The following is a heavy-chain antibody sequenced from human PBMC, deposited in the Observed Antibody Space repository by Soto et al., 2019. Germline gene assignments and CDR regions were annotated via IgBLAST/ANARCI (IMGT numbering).Heavy chain of an antibody. J-gene: IGHJ6*02. Sequence: VKLSCKASGGTISSNAISWVQQATGQGLEWMGGIIPIFGTANYAQKFQGRVTITADKSTSTAYMELSSLRSEDTAVYYCARDKYNWNYYYVMDVWGQGTTVTVSS. CDR3: ARDKYNWNYYYVMDV. CDR2: IIPIFGTA. D-gene: IGHD1-20*01. CDR1: GGTISSNA. V-gene: IGHV1-69*06.